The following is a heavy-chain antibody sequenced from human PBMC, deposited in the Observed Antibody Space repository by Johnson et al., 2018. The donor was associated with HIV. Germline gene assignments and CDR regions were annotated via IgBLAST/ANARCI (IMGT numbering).Heavy chain of an antibody. CDR3: ARAPGYSRAFDI. V-gene: IGHV3-66*01. Sequence: VQLVESGGGLVQPGGSLRLSCAASGFSVSSNYMTWVRQPPGKGLEWVLVIYSGGSPYHADSVKGRFSISRDNSKNTLYLEINSLRAEDTAVYYCARAPGYSRAFDIWGQGTMVTVSS. CDR2: IYSGGSP. J-gene: IGHJ3*02. D-gene: IGHD5-18*01. CDR1: GFSVSSNY.